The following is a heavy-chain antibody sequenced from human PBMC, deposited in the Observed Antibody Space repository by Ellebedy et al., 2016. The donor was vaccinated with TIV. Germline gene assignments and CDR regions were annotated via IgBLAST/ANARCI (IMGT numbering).Heavy chain of an antibody. CDR3: ARGGRTTGTTRPLVH. CDR1: GYTFAMYG. D-gene: IGHD1-1*01. CDR2: VSGNDGNT. J-gene: IGHJ4*02. V-gene: IGHV1-18*01. Sequence: ASVKVSXKPSGYTFAMYGISWVRQAPGQGLEWMGWVSGNDGNTNYAQRVQGRVTMTTDTSTRTAYMELRSLRADDTALYYCARGGRTTGTTRPLVHWGQGTLVTVSS.